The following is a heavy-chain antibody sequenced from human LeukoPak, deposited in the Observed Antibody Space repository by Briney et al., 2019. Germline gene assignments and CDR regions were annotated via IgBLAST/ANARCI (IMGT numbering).Heavy chain of an antibody. D-gene: IGHD1-26*01. Sequence: ASVKVSCKASGGTFSSYAISWVRQAPGQGLEWMGGIIPIFGTANYAQKFQGRVTITTDESTSTAYMELSSLRSEGTAVYYCARVGGWGSYYGFDYWGQGTLVTVSS. CDR1: GGTFSSYA. CDR2: IIPIFGTA. CDR3: ARVGGWGSYYGFDY. J-gene: IGHJ4*02. V-gene: IGHV1-69*05.